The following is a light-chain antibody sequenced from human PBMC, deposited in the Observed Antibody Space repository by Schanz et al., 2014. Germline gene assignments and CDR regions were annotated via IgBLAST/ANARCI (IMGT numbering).Light chain of an antibody. V-gene: IGLV2-18*02. CDR3: SSYTSSSTPYWV. Sequence: QSALTQPPSVSGSPGQSVTISCTGTSSDVGSYNRVSWFQQPPGTAPKLIIYEVSNRPSGVPNRFSGSKSGNTASLTISGLQAEDEADYYCSSYTSSSTPYWVFGGGTKLTVL. CDR1: SSDVGSYNR. J-gene: IGLJ3*02. CDR2: EVS.